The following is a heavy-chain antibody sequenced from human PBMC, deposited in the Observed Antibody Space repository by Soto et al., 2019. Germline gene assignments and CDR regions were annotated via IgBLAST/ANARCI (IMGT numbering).Heavy chain of an antibody. J-gene: IGHJ6*02. V-gene: IGHV1-2*02. Sequence: ASVKVSCKASGYTFTGYYMHWVRQAPGQGLEWMGWINPNSGGTNYAQKFQGRVTMTRDTSISTAYMELSRLRSDDTAVYYCARVPKNVRYFDWLPVGRTYYYGMDVWGQGTTVTVSS. CDR1: GYTFTGYY. D-gene: IGHD3-9*01. CDR2: INPNSGGT. CDR3: ARVPKNVRYFDWLPVGRTYYYGMDV.